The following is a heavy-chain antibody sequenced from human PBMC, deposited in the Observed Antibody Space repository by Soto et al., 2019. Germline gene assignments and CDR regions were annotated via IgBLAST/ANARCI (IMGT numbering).Heavy chain of an antibody. V-gene: IGHV1-3*01. J-gene: IGHJ5*02. D-gene: IGHD3-22*01. Sequence: QVQLVQSGAEVKKPGASVKVSCKASGYTFTDYALHWVRQAPGQRLEWMGWINSGNGYTTYSQKFQDRVTITRYTSASTAYMELSSLRSEDTAVYYCARGNGYPYNWFDPWGQGTLVTVSS. CDR2: INSGNGYT. CDR1: GYTFTDYA. CDR3: ARGNGYPYNWFDP.